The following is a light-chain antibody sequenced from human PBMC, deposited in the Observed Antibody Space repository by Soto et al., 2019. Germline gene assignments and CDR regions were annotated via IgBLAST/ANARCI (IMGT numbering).Light chain of an antibody. V-gene: IGLV1-44*01. CDR2: SNN. CDR3: VAWDDSLNGYVV. J-gene: IGLJ2*01. CDR1: SSNIGSNT. Sequence: QSVLTQPPSASGTPGQRVTISCSGSSSNIGSNTVNWYQQLPGTAPKLVIYSNNQRPSGVPDRLSGSKSGTSASLAISGLQSEDEADYYCVAWDDSLNGYVVFGGGTKVT.